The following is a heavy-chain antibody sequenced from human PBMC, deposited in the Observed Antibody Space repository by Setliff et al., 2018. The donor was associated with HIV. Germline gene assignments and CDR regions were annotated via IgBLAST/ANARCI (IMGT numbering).Heavy chain of an antibody. V-gene: IGHV4-59*01. J-gene: IGHJ6*03. CDR1: GVSMTNNY. Sequence: SETLSLTCSVSGVSMTNNYWTWIRQSPGKGLEWIGYVHYSGNTRYNPSLKSRVTISVDTSKNQFSLKLSSVTAADTAVYYCARGLVSLSRYYYYYMDVWGKGTTVTVSS. CDR3: ARGLVSLSRYYYYYMDV. CDR2: VHYSGNT. D-gene: IGHD3-10*01.